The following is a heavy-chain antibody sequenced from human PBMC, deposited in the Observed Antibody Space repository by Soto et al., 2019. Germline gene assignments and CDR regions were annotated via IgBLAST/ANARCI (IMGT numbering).Heavy chain of an antibody. Sequence: QVQLVESGGGVVQPGRSLRLSCAASGFTFSSYGMHGVRQAPGKGLEWVAVIWYDGSNKYYADSVKGRFTMSRDNSKNTLYLQMNSLRAEDTAVYYCARDRYSSGWYDLDYWGQGTLVTVSS. V-gene: IGHV3-33*01. J-gene: IGHJ4*02. CDR3: ARDRYSSGWYDLDY. CDR2: IWYDGSNK. CDR1: GFTFSSYG. D-gene: IGHD6-19*01.